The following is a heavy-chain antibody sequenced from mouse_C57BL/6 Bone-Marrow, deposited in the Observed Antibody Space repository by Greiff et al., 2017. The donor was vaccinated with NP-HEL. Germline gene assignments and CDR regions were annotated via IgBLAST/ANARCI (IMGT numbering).Heavy chain of an antibody. CDR2: ISSGGSYT. CDR3: ARHQSGNYFYAMDY. V-gene: IGHV5-6*01. D-gene: IGHD2-1*01. Sequence: EVKLVESGGDLVKPGGSLKLSCAASGFTFSSYGMSWVRQTPDKRLEWFATISSGGSYTYYPDSVKGRFTISRDNAKNTLYLQMSGLKSEDTAMYYCARHQSGNYFYAMDYWGQGTSVTVSS. CDR1: GFTFSSYG. J-gene: IGHJ4*01.